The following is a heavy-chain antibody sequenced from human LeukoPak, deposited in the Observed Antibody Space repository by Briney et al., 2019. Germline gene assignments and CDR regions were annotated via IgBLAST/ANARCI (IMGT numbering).Heavy chain of an antibody. CDR2: ISGSGGST. CDR3: ARERWFQGFVATD. Sequence: GGSLRLSCAASGFTFSSYNMNWVRQAPGKGLEWVSAISGSGGSTYYADSVKGRFTISRDNAKNSLYLQMSSLRAEDTAVYYCARERWFQGFVATDWGQGTLVTVSS. V-gene: IGHV3-21*01. J-gene: IGHJ4*02. CDR1: GFTFSSYN. D-gene: IGHD5-12*01.